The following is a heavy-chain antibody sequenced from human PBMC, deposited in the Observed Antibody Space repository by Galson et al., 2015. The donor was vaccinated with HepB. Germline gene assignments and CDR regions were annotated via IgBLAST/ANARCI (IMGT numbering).Heavy chain of an antibody. D-gene: IGHD3-22*01. V-gene: IGHV3-48*03. CDR2: ISSSGSTI. Sequence: SLRLSCAASGFTFSSYEMNWVRQAPGKGLEWVSYISSSGSTIYYADSVKGRFTISRDNAKNSLYLQMNSLRAEDTAVYYCASFYDSSGYRNYYYGMDVWGQGTTVTVSS. J-gene: IGHJ6*02. CDR3: ASFYDSSGYRNYYYGMDV. CDR1: GFTFSSYE.